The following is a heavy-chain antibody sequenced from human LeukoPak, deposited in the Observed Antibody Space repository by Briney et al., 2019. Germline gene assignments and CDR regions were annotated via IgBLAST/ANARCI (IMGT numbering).Heavy chain of an antibody. CDR2: IRYDGSNK. CDR1: GFTFSSYG. J-gene: IGHJ4*02. V-gene: IGHV3-30*02. Sequence: GGTLRLSCAASGFTFSSYGMHWVRQAPGKGLEWVAFIRYDGSNKYYADSVKGRFTISRDNSKNTLYLQMNSLRAEDTAVYYCAKDKRGYSGYGQFDYWGQGALVTVSS. D-gene: IGHD5-12*01. CDR3: AKDKRGYSGYGQFDY.